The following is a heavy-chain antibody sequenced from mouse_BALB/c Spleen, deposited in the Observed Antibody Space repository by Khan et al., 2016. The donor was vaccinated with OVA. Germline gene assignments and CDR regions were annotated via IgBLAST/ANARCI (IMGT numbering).Heavy chain of an antibody. CDR1: GYIFTSYW. V-gene: IGHV1-76*01. CDR3: ARASPTVVAFDY. CDR2: IYPGTGST. D-gene: IGHD1-1*01. J-gene: IGHJ2*01. Sequence: QVQLKQSGAELVRPGASVKLSCKTSGYIFTSYWIHWVKQRSGQGLEWIARIYPGTGSTYYNEMFKGKATLTADKSSSTAYMQLSSLKSEDSAVFCCARASPTVVAFDYWGQGTTLTVSS.